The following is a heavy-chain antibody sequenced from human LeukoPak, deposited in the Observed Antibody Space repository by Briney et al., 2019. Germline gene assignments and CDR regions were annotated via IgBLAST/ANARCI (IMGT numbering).Heavy chain of an antibody. CDR3: ARGLVGVRGIFDY. CDR2: IYSGGNT. CDR1: GFTVSSNY. V-gene: IGHV3-53*01. D-gene: IGHD1-26*01. J-gene: IGHJ4*02. Sequence: PGGSLRLSCAASGFTVSSNYTNWVRQAPGKGLEWVSVIYSGGNTNYADSVKGRFTISRDNSKNTLYLQMNSLRAEDTAVYYCARGLVGVRGIFDYWGQGTLVTVSS.